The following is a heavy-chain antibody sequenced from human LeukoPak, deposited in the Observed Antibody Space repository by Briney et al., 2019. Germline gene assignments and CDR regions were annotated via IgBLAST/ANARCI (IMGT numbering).Heavy chain of an antibody. CDR2: ISGSGGST. D-gene: IGHD5-24*01. J-gene: IGHJ4*02. CDR1: GFTFSSYA. Sequence: GGSLRLSCAASGFTFSSYAMSWVRQAPGKGLEWVSAISGSGGSTYYADSVKGRFTISRDNSKNTLNLQMNSLRAEDTAVYYCAKDRAGMATIAGYFDYWGQGTLVTVSS. CDR3: AKDRAGMATIAGYFDY. V-gene: IGHV3-23*01.